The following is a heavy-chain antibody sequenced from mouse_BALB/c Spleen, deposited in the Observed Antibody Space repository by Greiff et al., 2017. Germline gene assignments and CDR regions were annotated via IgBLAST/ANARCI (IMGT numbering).Heavy chain of an antibody. CDR2: ISYSGST. J-gene: IGHJ4*01. D-gene: IGHD2-3*01. CDR1: GYSITSDYA. V-gene: IGHV3-2*02. Sequence: EVQLVESGPGLVKPSQSLSLTCTVTGYSITSDYAWNWIRQFPGNKLEWMGYISYSGSTSYNPSLKSRISITRDTSKNQFFLQLNSVTTEDTATYYCARSGMGYAMDYWGQGTSVTVSS. CDR3: ARSGMGYAMDY.